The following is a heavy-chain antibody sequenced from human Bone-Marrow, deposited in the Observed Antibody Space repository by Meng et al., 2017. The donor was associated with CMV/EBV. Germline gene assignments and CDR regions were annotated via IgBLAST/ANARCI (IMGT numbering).Heavy chain of an antibody. J-gene: IGHJ6*02. CDR2: IIPIFGTA. CDR3: ARGAGLGYCSSTSCSLPYYYYGMDV. V-gene: IGHV1-69*05. Sequence: SVKVSCKASGGTFSSYAISWVRQAPGQGLEWMGGIIPIFGTANYAQKFQGRVTITRNTSISTAYMELSSLRSEDTAVYYCARGAGLGYCSSTSCSLPYYYYGMDVWGQGTTVTVSS. CDR1: GGTFSSYA. D-gene: IGHD2-2*01.